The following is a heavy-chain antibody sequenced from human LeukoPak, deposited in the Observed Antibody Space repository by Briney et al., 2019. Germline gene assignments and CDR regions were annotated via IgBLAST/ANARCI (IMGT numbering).Heavy chain of an antibody. CDR1: GYTFTSYD. V-gene: IGHV1-8*01. Sequence: ASVKVSCKASGYTFTSYDINWVRQATGQGLEWMGWMNPNSGNTGYAQKFQGRVTMTRNTSISTAYMELSSLRSEDTAVYYCAKGPTWELLYYFDYWGQGTLVTVSS. D-gene: IGHD1-26*01. CDR3: AKGPTWELLYYFDY. J-gene: IGHJ4*02. CDR2: MNPNSGNT.